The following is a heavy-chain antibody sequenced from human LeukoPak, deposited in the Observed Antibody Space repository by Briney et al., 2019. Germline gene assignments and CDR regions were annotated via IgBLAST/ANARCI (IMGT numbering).Heavy chain of an antibody. D-gene: IGHD6-19*01. CDR3: VRGERLGLDS. V-gene: IGHV4-59*01. Sequence: PSETLSLICTDSGGSISGYYWSWIRQPPGKGLEWVGYIYSSAYTNYNPSLKSRVTISVDTSKNQFSLRLISVTAADTAVYYCVRGERLGLDSWGQGTLVAVSS. CDR1: GGSISGYY. CDR2: IYSSAYT. J-gene: IGHJ4*02.